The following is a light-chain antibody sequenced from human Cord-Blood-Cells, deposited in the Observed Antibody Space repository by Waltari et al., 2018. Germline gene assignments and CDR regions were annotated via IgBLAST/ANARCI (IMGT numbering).Light chain of an antibody. CDR1: SSNIGCNT. V-gene: IGLV1-44*01. Sequence: QSVLTQPPSASGTPGQRVTISCSGSSSNIGCNTVNWYQQLPGTAPKLLIYSNNQRHAGVPDRFSGCKSGTSASLALSVLQSEDEADYYCAAWDDSLNGWVCGGGTKLTVL. CDR2: SNN. J-gene: IGLJ3*02. CDR3: AAWDDSLNGWV.